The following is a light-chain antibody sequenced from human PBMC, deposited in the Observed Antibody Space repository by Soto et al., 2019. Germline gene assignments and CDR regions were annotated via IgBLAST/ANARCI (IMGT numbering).Light chain of an antibody. V-gene: IGKV3-20*01. J-gene: IGKJ4*01. Sequence: EIVLTQSPGTLSLSPGERATLSCRASQSVIRSYLAWYQQKPGQAPRLIIYGASSRATGIPDRFSGSGSGTDFTLTISRLEPEDCAVYYCHQYGSSPRTFGGGTQVEIK. CDR3: HQYGSSPRT. CDR1: QSVIRSY. CDR2: GAS.